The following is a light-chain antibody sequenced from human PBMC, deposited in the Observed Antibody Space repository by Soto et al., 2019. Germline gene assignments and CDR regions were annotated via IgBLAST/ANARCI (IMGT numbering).Light chain of an antibody. Sequence: EIVLTQSPATLYLSPGERATLSCRATQSVSSYLAWYEQKPGQAPRLLIYDASDRATGIPARFSGSGSGTEFTLPVSSLEPEDFAVYYCQQRSNWPPEYTFGQGTKREIK. J-gene: IGKJ2*01. CDR1: QSVSSY. CDR2: DAS. V-gene: IGKV3-11*01. CDR3: QQRSNWPPEYT.